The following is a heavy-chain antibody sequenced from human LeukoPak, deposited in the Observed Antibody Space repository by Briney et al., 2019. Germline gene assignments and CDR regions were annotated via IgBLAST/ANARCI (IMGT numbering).Heavy chain of an antibody. D-gene: IGHD1-26*01. CDR2: INPSGGST. J-gene: IGHJ4*02. Sequence: ASVKVSCKASGYTFTGYYMHWVRQASGQGLEWMGIINPSGGSTRYAQKFQGRVTMTRDMSTSTVYMELSSLRSDDTAVYYCARDPPILDPGPWSYYSANYFDYWGQGTLVTVSS. CDR1: GYTFTGYY. CDR3: ARDPPILDPGPWSYYSANYFDY. V-gene: IGHV1-46*01.